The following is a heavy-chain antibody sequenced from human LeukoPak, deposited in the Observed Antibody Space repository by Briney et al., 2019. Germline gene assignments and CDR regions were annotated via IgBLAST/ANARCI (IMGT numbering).Heavy chain of an antibody. CDR1: GYTFTDYY. J-gene: IGHJ4*02. CDR3: ARVQITMVRGVIITALYYFDY. CDR2: INPNSGDT. Sequence: ASVKVSCKASGYTFTDYYMHWVRQAPGQGLEWMGWINPNSGDTTYSQKFQGWVTMTRDTSITTAYMELSRLRSDDTAVYYCARVQITMVRGVIITALYYFDYWGQGTLVTVSS. V-gene: IGHV1-2*04. D-gene: IGHD3-10*01.